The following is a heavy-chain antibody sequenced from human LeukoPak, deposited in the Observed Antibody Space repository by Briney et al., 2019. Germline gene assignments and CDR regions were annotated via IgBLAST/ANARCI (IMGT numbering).Heavy chain of an antibody. Sequence: ASVKVSCKASGYTFTSYDINWVRQATGQGLEWMGWMNPNSGNTGYAQKFQGRVTMTRNTSISTAYMELSSLRSEDTAVYYCARGRGKVYYYDSSGSSDYWGQGTLVTVSS. CDR3: ARGRGKVYYYDSSGSSDY. D-gene: IGHD3-22*01. CDR1: GYTFTSYD. V-gene: IGHV1-8*01. CDR2: MNPNSGNT. J-gene: IGHJ4*02.